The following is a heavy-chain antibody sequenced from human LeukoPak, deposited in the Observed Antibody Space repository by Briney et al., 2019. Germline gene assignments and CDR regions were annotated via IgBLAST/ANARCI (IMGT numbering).Heavy chain of an antibody. J-gene: IGHJ4*02. D-gene: IGHD6-13*01. V-gene: IGHV3-11*03. CDR1: GIPFSDYY. CDR2: ISSSSSYT. Sequence: GGSLRLSCVVSGIPFSDYYMNWIRLAPGEGLEWISYISSSSSYTDYADSVKGRFTISRDNAQNALFLQMNSLRVEDTAVYYCAAGTAADFWGQGTLVTVSS. CDR3: AAGTAADF.